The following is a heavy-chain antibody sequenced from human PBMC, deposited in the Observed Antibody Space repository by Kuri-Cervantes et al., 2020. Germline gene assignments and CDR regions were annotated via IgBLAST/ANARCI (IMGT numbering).Heavy chain of an antibody. CDR2: IYPGDSDT. CDR3: ARPSMGGPRGIEDAFDI. J-gene: IGHJ3*02. Sequence: GESLKISCKGSPNYWIGWVRQMPGKGLEWMGIIYPGDSDTRYTPSFRGQITISADKSTSTAYLQWSSLKASDTAMYYCARPSMGGPRGIEDAFDIWGQGTVVTVSS. CDR1: PNYW. V-gene: IGHV5-51*01. D-gene: IGHD6-13*01.